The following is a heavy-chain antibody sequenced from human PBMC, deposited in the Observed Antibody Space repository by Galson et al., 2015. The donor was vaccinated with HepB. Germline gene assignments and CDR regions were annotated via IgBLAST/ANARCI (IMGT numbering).Heavy chain of an antibody. CDR1: GGTFSSYA. V-gene: IGHV1-69*04. Sequence: SVKVSCKASGGTFSSYAISWVRQAPGQGLEWMGRIIPILGIANYAQKFQGRVTITADKSTSTAYMELSSLRSEDTAVYYCARGLDFWSGYTGDAFDIWGQGTMVTVSS. CDR2: IIPILGIA. J-gene: IGHJ3*02. D-gene: IGHD3-3*01. CDR3: ARGLDFWSGYTGDAFDI.